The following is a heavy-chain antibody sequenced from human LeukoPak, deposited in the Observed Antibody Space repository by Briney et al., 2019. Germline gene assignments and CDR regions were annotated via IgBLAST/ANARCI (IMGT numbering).Heavy chain of an antibody. Sequence: GGSLRLSCAASGFTFSNAWMSWVRQAPGKGLEWVAVTSYDGSHKYYADSVKGRFTISRDDSKNTLYLQMNNLRTEDTAVYYCAKDDPYSLDYWGQGTLLTVSS. CDR1: GFTFSNAW. CDR3: AKDDPYSLDY. V-gene: IGHV3-30*18. D-gene: IGHD5-18*01. CDR2: TSYDGSHK. J-gene: IGHJ4*02.